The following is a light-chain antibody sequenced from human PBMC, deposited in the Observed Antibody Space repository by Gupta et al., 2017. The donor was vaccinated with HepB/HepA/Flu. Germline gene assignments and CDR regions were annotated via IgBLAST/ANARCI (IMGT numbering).Light chain of an antibody. J-gene: IGLJ3*02. V-gene: IGLV2-18*02. CDR3: CSYTTSNTLV. CDR1: SSDVGSSSR. Sequence: QSALTQPPSVSGSPGQSVTISCPGSSSDVGSSSRVSWYQQPPGAAPKFMIYEVSHRPSGVPDRFSGSKSGNTASLTISGLQAEDEADYYCCSYTTSNTLVFGGGTKLTVL. CDR2: EVS.